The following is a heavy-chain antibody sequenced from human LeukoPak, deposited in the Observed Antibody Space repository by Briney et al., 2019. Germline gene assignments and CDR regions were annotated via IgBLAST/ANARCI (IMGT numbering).Heavy chain of an antibody. V-gene: IGHV4-4*07. CDR1: GVSISNYY. CDR2: IYTSGST. D-gene: IGHD3-10*01. Sequence: SETLSLTCTVSGVSISNYYWSWIRQPAGKGLEWIGRIYTSGSTNYNPSLKSRVTMSVDMSKNQFSLKLTSVTAADTAVYYCARPGYYYGMDVWGQGTTVTVSS. J-gene: IGHJ6*02. CDR3: ARPGYYYGMDV.